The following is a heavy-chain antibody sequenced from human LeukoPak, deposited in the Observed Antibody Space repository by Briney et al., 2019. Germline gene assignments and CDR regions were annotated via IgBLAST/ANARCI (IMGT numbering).Heavy chain of an antibody. J-gene: IGHJ6*03. D-gene: IGHD6-13*01. Sequence: SETLSLTCAVYGGSFSGYYWTWIRQPPGKGLEWIGEINHSGSTNYNPSLKSRVTISIDTSKSQFSLKLSSVTAADTAVYYCASLRVGSSFGYQYYIDVWGKGTTVTVSS. CDR1: GGSFSGYY. V-gene: IGHV4-34*01. CDR2: INHSGST. CDR3: ASLRVGSSFGYQYYIDV.